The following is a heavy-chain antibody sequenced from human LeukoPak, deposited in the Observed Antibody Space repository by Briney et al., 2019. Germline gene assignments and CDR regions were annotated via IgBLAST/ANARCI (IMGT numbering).Heavy chain of an antibody. CDR2: IYSGGGT. CDR3: ARDNYDSSGFT. Sequence: QSGGSLRLSCAASGFTFSTYAMDWVRQAPGKGLEWVAIIYSGGGTRYADSVKGRFTISRDNSRNTLYLQMNSLRAEDTALYYCARDNYDSSGFTWGQGTLVTVSS. V-gene: IGHV3-53*01. D-gene: IGHD3-22*01. J-gene: IGHJ4*02. CDR1: GFTFSTYA.